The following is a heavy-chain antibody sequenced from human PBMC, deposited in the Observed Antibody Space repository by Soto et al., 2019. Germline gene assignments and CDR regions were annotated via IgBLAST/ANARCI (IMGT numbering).Heavy chain of an antibody. D-gene: IGHD6-13*01. CDR1: GDTISTGGYT. Sequence: PSETLSLACDVSGDTISTGGYTWAWIRQPPGKALEWIGHTYYSGNTNYNPSLKSRATISVDRSKNQFSLKLSSVTAADTAVYYCARENYMYSGSGFYYYDMDVWGQGTTVTVSS. J-gene: IGHJ6*02. V-gene: IGHV4-61*08. CDR2: TYYSGNT. CDR3: ARENYMYSGSGFYYYDMDV.